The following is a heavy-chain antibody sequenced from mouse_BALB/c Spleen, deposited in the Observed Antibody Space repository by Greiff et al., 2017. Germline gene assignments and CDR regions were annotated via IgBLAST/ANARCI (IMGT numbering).Heavy chain of an antibody. J-gene: IGHJ2*01. V-gene: IGHV5-6-5*01. CDR3: ARDIPVSSPAY. CDR1: GFTFSSYA. Sequence: EVHLVESGGGLVKPGGSLKLSCAASGFTFSSYAMSWVRQTPEKRLEWVASISSGGSTYYPDSVKGRFTISRDNARNILYLQMSSLRSEDTAMYYCARDIPVSSPAYWGQGTTLTVSS. CDR2: ISSGGST. D-gene: IGHD1-1*01.